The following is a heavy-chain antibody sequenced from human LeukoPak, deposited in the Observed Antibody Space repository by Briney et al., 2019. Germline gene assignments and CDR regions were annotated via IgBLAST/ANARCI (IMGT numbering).Heavy chain of an antibody. J-gene: IGHJ4*02. CDR3: ARVGIAAAAEDY. Sequence: GGSLRLSCAASGFTFSSYSMNWVRQAPGKGLEWVSSISSSSSYIYYADSVKGRFTISRDNAKNSLYLQMNSLRAEDTAVYYCARVGIAAAAEDYWGQGTLVTVSS. V-gene: IGHV3-21*01. CDR1: GFTFSSYS. D-gene: IGHD6-13*01. CDR2: ISSSSSYI.